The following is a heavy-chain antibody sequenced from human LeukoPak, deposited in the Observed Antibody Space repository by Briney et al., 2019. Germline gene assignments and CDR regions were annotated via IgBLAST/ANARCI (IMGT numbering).Heavy chain of an antibody. CDR2: INHTGST. Sequence: SETLSLTCAVYGESFTTFYWGWIRQTPGKGLEWIGEINHTGSTNYNPSLKSRVTMSVDTSKNQVSLKLSSVTAADTAVYYCARGLYYDSSGRFDYWGQGTQVTVSS. CDR3: ARGLYYDSSGRFDY. D-gene: IGHD3-22*01. J-gene: IGHJ4*02. V-gene: IGHV4-34*01. CDR1: GESFTTFY.